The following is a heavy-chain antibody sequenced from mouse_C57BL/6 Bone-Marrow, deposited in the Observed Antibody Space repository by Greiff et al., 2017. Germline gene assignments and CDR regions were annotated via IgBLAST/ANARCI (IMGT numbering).Heavy chain of an antibody. CDR2: IDPENGDT. CDR1: GFTIKDDY. V-gene: IGHV14-4*01. D-gene: IGHD1-1*01. CDR3: TTYLYGSSLDY. J-gene: IGHJ2*01. Sequence: VQLQQSGAELVRPGASVKLSCTASGFTIKDDYMHWVKQRPEQGLEWIGWIDPENGDTEYASKFQGKATITADTSSNTAYLQLSSLTSEDTAVYYGTTYLYGSSLDYWGQGTTRTVSS.